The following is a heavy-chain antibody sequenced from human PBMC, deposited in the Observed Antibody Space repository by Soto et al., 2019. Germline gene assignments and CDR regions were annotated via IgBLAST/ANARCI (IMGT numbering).Heavy chain of an antibody. CDR2: IYHSGST. CDR1: GGSISSGGYS. V-gene: IGHV4-30-2*01. J-gene: IGHJ6*02. Sequence: PSETLSLTCAVSGGSISSGGYSWSWIRQPPGKGLEWIGYIYHSGSTYYNPSLKSRVTISVDRSKNQFSLKLSSVTVADTAVYYCARVPGPWGQGTTVTVSS. CDR3: ARVPGP.